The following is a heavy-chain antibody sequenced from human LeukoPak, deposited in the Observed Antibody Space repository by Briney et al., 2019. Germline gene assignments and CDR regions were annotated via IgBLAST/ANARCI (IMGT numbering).Heavy chain of an antibody. CDR2: IRYDGSNK. V-gene: IGHV3-30*02. J-gene: IGHJ6*03. CDR3: AKDVGGSSWSYYYYYMDV. CDR1: GFTFSSYG. D-gene: IGHD6-13*01. Sequence: GGSLRLSCAASGFTFSSYGMHWFRQAPGKGLEWVAFIRYDGSNKYYADSVKGRFTISRDNSKNTLYLQMNSLRAADTAVYYCAKDVGGSSWSYYYYYMDVWGKGTTVTVSS.